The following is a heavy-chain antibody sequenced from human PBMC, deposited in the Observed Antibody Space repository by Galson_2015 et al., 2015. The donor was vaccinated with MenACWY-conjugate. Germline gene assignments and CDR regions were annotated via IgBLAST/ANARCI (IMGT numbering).Heavy chain of an antibody. J-gene: IGHJ6*02. D-gene: IGHD1-26*01. Sequence: QSGAEVKQPGESLKISCKGSGYYFTSYWIAWVRQIPGKGLEWMGLISPGDSNTRYSPSFQGQVTISADKSISTAYLQWSSLKASDTAWYYCARHPPGGRGMDVWGQGTTVTVSS. V-gene: IGHV5-51*01. CDR3: ARHPPGGRGMDV. CDR2: ISPGDSNT. CDR1: GYYFTSYW.